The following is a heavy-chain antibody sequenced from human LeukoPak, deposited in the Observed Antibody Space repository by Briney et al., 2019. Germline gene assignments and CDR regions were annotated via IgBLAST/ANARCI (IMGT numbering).Heavy chain of an antibody. CDR2: IYPRDGST. CDR1: GYTFTSNY. V-gene: IGHV1-46*01. J-gene: IGHJ4*02. CDR3: ARDQEGFDY. Sequence: ASVKVSCKASGYTFTSNYIHWVRQAPGQGLEWIGMIYPRDGSTSYAQKFQGRVTVTRDTSTSTVHMELSGLRSEDTAVYYCARDQEGFDYWGQGTLVTVSS.